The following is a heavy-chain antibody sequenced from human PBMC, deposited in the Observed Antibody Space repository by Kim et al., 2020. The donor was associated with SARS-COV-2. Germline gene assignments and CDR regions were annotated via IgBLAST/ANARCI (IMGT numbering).Heavy chain of an antibody. V-gene: IGHV3-23*01. Sequence: GGSLRLSCAASGYTFSSYAMSWVRQAPGKGLEWVSAISGSGGSTYYADSVKGRFTISRDNSKNTLYLQMNSLRAEDTAVYYCAKDQVFWSGYLAFDYWGQGTLVTVAS. D-gene: IGHD3-3*01. J-gene: IGHJ4*02. CDR3: AKDQVFWSGYLAFDY. CDR1: GYTFSSYA. CDR2: ISGSGGST.